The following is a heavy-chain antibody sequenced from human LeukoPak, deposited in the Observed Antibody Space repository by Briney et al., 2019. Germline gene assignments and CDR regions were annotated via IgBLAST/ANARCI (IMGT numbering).Heavy chain of an antibody. CDR3: ARDPSLAVAGFFDY. D-gene: IGHD6-19*01. Sequence: GGSLRLSCAASGFTFSSYEMNWVRQAPGKGLEWVSYISSSGSTIYYADSVRGRFTISRDNAKNSLYLQMNSLRAEDTAVYYCARDPSLAVAGFFDYWGQGTLVTVSS. V-gene: IGHV3-48*03. CDR1: GFTFSSYE. CDR2: ISSSGSTI. J-gene: IGHJ4*02.